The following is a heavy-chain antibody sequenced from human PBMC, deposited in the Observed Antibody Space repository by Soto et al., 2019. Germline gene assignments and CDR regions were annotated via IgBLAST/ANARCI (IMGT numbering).Heavy chain of an antibody. CDR1: GYSFTSYW. CDR2: IDPSDSYT. D-gene: IGHD3-22*01. Sequence: GESLKISCKGSGYSFTSYWISWVRQMPGKGLEWMGRIDPSDSYTNYSPSFQGHVTISADKSISTAYLQWSSLKASDTAMYYCARRRYYDSSGYVRDAFDIWGQGTMVTVS. V-gene: IGHV5-10-1*01. CDR3: ARRRYYDSSGYVRDAFDI. J-gene: IGHJ3*02.